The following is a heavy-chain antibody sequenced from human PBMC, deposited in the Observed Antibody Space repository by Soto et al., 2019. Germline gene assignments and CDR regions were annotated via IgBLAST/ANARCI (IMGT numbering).Heavy chain of an antibody. D-gene: IGHD1-26*01. CDR1: GYNFTNYW. V-gene: IGHV5-51*01. Sequence: PGESLKISCKVTGYNFTNYWVAWVRQMPGKGLEWMGIVFPGDSDTRYSPSFQGQVTISADKSISTAYLQWSSLKASDTAMYYCARLFSGSYGPFDYWGQGTLVTVSS. J-gene: IGHJ4*02. CDR3: ARLFSGSYGPFDY. CDR2: VFPGDSDT.